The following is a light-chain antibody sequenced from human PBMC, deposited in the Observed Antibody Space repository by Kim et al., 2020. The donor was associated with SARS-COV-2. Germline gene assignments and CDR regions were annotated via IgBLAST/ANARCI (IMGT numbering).Light chain of an antibody. V-gene: IGLV6-57*04. CDR2: EDN. J-gene: IGLJ2*01. CDR1: SGSIASNY. CDR3: QSYDSSNVV. Sequence: NFMLTQPHSVSESPGKTVTISCTRSSGSIASNYVQWYQQRPGSAPTTVIYEDNQSPSGVPDRFSGSIDSSSNSASLTISGLKTEDEADYYSQSYDSSNVVFGGGTQLTVL.